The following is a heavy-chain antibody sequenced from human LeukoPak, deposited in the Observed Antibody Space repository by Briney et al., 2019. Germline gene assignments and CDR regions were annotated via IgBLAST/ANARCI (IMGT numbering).Heavy chain of an antibody. D-gene: IGHD2-2*01. J-gene: IGHJ4*02. CDR2: ISYDGSNK. V-gene: IGHV3-30-3*01. CDR3: AKVLKRVVPAAFDY. Sequence: GGSLRLSCAASGFTFSSYAMHWVRQAPGKGLEWVAVISYDGSNKYYADSVKGRFTISRDNSKNTLYLQMNSLRAEDTAVYYCAKVLKRVVPAAFDYWGQGTLVTVSS. CDR1: GFTFSSYA.